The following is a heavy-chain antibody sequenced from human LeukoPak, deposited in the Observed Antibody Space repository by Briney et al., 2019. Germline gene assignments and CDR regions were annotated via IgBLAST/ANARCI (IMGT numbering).Heavy chain of an antibody. CDR2: IRGGGSTR. CDR3: AKDRLGYYRPIDC. D-gene: IGHD3-22*01. J-gene: IGHJ4*02. V-gene: IGHV3-23*01. Sequence: GGSLRLSWAVSGFTFSSYCMNWVRQAPGEGLEWGSAIRGGGSTRYYADSGKGRFTIYRDNSKNTLYLQMARLRAEDTAVYYCAKDRLGYYRPIDCWGQGTLVTVSS. CDR1: GFTFSSYC.